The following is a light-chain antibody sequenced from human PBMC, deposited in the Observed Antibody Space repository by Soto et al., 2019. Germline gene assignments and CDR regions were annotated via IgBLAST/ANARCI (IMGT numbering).Light chain of an antibody. CDR2: DAS. CDR1: QSIRKW. CDR3: HQYNSYSWT. V-gene: IGKV1-5*01. Sequence: DIQMTQCHSTLSASVGDRVTITCGASQSIRKWLDWYQKKPGKAPHLLIYDASSLKSGVPSRLRGSGVATESTLTISSMQNEDFATYYCHQYNSYSWTFGHGTKVDIK. J-gene: IGKJ1*01.